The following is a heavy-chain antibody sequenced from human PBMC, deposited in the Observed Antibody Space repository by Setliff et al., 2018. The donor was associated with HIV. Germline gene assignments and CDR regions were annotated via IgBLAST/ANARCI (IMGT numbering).Heavy chain of an antibody. CDR3: ASSITVAAGRSHYYYAMDV. J-gene: IGHJ6*02. CDR2: IYPGDSDT. V-gene: IGHV5-51*01. Sequence: GESLKISCKGSGYRFTSYWIGWVRQMPGKGLEWMAIIYPGDSDTRYSPSFQGQVTISADKSISTAYLQWSSLKASDTAMYYCASSITVAAGRSHYYYAMDVWGQGTTVTVSS. CDR1: GYRFTSYW. D-gene: IGHD1-20*01.